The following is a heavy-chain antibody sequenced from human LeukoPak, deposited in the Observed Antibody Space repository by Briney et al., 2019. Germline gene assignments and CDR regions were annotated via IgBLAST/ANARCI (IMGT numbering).Heavy chain of an antibody. CDR1: GFTFSSYY. J-gene: IGHJ4*02. V-gene: IGHV3-53*01. D-gene: IGHD2-2*02. Sequence: GGSLRLSCAASGFTFSSYYMSWVRQAPGKGLEWVSGIYVSGSTYYADSVKGRFTISRDISKNKLYLQMNSVRAEDTAMYYCARPGFVVAAVIFDHWGQGTLVTVSS. CDR3: ARPGFVVAAVIFDH. CDR2: IYVSGST.